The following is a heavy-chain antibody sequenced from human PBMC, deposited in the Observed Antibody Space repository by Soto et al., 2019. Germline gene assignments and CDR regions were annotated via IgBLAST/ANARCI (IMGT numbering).Heavy chain of an antibody. V-gene: IGHV3-30*18. Sequence: LSLTCAASGFTFSSYGMHWVRQAPGKGLEWVAVISYDGSNKYYADSVKGRFTISRDNSKNTLYLQMNSLRAEDTAVYYCAKDKAYYDSSGYYYYFDYWGQGTLVTVSS. CDR3: AKDKAYYDSSGYYYYFDY. D-gene: IGHD3-22*01. CDR2: ISYDGSNK. CDR1: GFTFSSYG. J-gene: IGHJ4*02.